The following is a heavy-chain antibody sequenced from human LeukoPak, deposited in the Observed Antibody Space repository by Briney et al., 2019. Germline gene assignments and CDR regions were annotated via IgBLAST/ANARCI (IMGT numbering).Heavy chain of an antibody. J-gene: IGHJ4*02. CDR1: GGTFSTYA. CDR3: ETGIGTLWRGYYHDH. V-gene: IGHV1-69*04. D-gene: IGHD3-3*01. CDR2: IIPVRGVA. Sequence: SVKVSCKASGGTFSTYAISWVRQAPGQGLEWMGRIIPVRGVANYAQKFQGSVTISADKATSTAYMEVSSLRSEDTAVYYCETGIGTLWRGYYHDHWGQGTLVTVSS.